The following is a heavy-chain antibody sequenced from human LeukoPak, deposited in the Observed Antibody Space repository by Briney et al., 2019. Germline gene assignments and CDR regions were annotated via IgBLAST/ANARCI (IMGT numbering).Heavy chain of an antibody. D-gene: IGHD3-3*01. CDR2: FYCSGSHT. Sequence: GGSLRLSCAPSVITLCVSGMSWVPQAPGEGVEWVSTFYCSGSHTHYAHSVKGRSTISRDNSKNTMYLQMNSLRAEVTAVYYWAKDRGIFGVVKVRYYMDVWGKGTTVTVSS. CDR1: VITLCVSG. J-gene: IGHJ6*03. CDR3: AKDRGIFGVVKVRYYMDV. V-gene: IGHV3-23*01.